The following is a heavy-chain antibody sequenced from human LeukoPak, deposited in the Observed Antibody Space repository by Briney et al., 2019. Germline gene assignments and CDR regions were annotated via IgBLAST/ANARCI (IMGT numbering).Heavy chain of an antibody. CDR3: ARGQHFWSGYYDY. V-gene: IGHV3-20*04. Sequence: PGGSLRLSCAASGFTFSSYWMSWVRQAPGKGLEWVSGINWNGGSTGYADSVKGRFTISRDNAKNSLYLQMNSLRAEDTALYYCARGQHFWSGYYDYWGQGTLVTVSS. D-gene: IGHD3-3*02. CDR2: INWNGGST. J-gene: IGHJ4*02. CDR1: GFTFSSYW.